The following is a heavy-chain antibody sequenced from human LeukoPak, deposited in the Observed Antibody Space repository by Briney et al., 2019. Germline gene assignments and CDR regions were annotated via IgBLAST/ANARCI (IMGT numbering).Heavy chain of an antibody. V-gene: IGHV3-21*01. CDR3: ARDLLASGILTGYYPFDY. Sequence: GGSLRLSCAASGFTFSSYSMNWVRQAPGKGLGGVSSISSSSSYIYYADSVEGRFTISRDNAKNSLYLQMNSLRAEDTAVYYCARDLLASGILTGYYPFDYWGQGTLVTVSS. J-gene: IGHJ4*02. CDR2: ISSSSSYI. D-gene: IGHD3-9*01. CDR1: GFTFSSYS.